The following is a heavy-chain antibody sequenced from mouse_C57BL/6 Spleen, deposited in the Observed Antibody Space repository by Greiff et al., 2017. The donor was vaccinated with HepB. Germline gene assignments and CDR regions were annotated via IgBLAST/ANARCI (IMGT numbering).Heavy chain of an antibody. CDR1: GFSFNTYA. CDR3: VRHFFYDNPYYYAMDY. D-gene: IGHD2-3*01. V-gene: IGHV10-1*01. Sequence: EVQLQQSGGGLVQPKGSLKLSCAASGFSFNTYAMNWVRQAPGKGLEWVARIRSKSNNYATYYADSVKDRFTISRDDSESMLYLQMNNLKTEDTAMYYCVRHFFYDNPYYYAMDYWGQGTSVTVSS. CDR2: IRSKSNNYAT. J-gene: IGHJ4*01.